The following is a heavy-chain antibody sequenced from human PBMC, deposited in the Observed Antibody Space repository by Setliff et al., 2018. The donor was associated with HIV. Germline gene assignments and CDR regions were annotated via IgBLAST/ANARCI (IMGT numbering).Heavy chain of an antibody. J-gene: IGHJ6*03. Sequence: SETLSLTCTVSGGSISSYYWSWIRQPPGKGLEWIGYIYYSGTTNYNPSLKSRVTISVDTSKNQVSLKLSSVTAADTAVYYCARDGRNYDFWGGRRTDYYNYYMDVWGKGTTVTVS. CDR2: IYYSGTT. V-gene: IGHV4-59*01. CDR3: ARDGRNYDFWGGRRTDYYNYYMDV. D-gene: IGHD3-3*01. CDR1: GGSISSYY.